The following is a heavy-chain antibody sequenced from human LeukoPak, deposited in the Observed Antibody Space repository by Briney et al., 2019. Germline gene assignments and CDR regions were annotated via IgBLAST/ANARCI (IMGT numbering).Heavy chain of an antibody. J-gene: IGHJ4*02. Sequence: GGSLRLSCAASGFTFTNAWMSWVRQAPGKGLEWVGRIKTKTDGGTTDYAAPVKGRFTISRDDSKNTLYLQMNSLKTEDTAVYYCTTGAVTMVRGVIIWGQGTLVTVSS. V-gene: IGHV3-15*01. D-gene: IGHD3-10*01. CDR3: TTGAVTMVRGVII. CDR2: IKTKTDGGTT. CDR1: GFTFTNAW.